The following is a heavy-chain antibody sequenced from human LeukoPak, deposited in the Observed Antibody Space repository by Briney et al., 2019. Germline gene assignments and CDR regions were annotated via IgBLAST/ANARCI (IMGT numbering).Heavy chain of an antibody. Sequence: GGSLRLSCTAFGFTFGDYAMSWFRQAPGKGLEWVGFIRSKAYGGTTEYAASVKGRFTISRDDSKSIAYLQMNSLKTGDTAVYYCTRDRLDSSGYSDYWGQGTLVTVSS. CDR2: IRSKAYGGTT. D-gene: IGHD3-22*01. CDR1: GFTFGDYA. V-gene: IGHV3-49*03. CDR3: TRDRLDSSGYSDY. J-gene: IGHJ4*02.